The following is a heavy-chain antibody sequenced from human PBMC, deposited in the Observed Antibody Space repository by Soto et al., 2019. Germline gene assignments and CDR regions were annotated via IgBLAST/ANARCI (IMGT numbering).Heavy chain of an antibody. CDR3: AAATTWNFPFPY. CDR2: IWYDGSNK. V-gene: IGHV3-33*03. D-gene: IGHD1-7*01. CDR1: GFTISTHG. J-gene: IGHJ4*02. Sequence: QAQLVESGGGVVQPGTSLRLSCAASGFTISTHGMHWVRQAPGKGLEWLANIWYDGSNKFYAESVKGRFSISKDNSKNTLYLQMSSLRAADTAVYYCAAATTWNFPFPYWGQGTQVTVSS.